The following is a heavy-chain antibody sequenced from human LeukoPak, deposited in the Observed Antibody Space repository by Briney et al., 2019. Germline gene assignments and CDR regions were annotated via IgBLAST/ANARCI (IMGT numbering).Heavy chain of an antibody. J-gene: IGHJ6*04. D-gene: IGHD3-9*01. CDR3: ARDAQASYYDILTGVYGMDV. V-gene: IGHV1-46*01. Sequence: ASVKVSCKASGYTFTSYYMHWVRQAPGQGLEWMGIINPSGGSPSYAQKFQGRVTMTRDTSTSTVYMELSSLRSEDTAVYYCARDAQASYYDILTGVYGMDVWGKGTTVTVSS. CDR1: GYTFTSYY. CDR2: INPSGGSP.